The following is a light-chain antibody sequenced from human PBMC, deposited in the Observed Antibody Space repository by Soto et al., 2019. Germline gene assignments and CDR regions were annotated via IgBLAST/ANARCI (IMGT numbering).Light chain of an antibody. J-gene: IGKJ4*01. CDR2: GAS. CDR3: HQYNKWPPT. Sequence: EVVMTQFPATLSVSPGERATLSCRASESIFSKLAWYQQKVGQTPRLVIFGASTRATGIPDRFSGSESGTDFTLTISSLQSEDFGIYYCHQYNKWPPTFGGGTKVEI. CDR1: ESIFSK. V-gene: IGKV3-15*01.